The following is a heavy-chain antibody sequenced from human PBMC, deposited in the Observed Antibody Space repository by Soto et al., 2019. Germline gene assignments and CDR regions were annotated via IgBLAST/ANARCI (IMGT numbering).Heavy chain of an antibody. V-gene: IGHV3-33*01. Sequence: PGGSLRLSCAASGFTFSSYGMHWVRQAPGKGLEWVAVIWYDGSNKYYAESVKGRFTISRDNSKNTLYLQMNSLRAEDTAVYYCARDQYYGDEYYFDYWGQGTLVTVSS. CDR3: ARDQYYGDEYYFDY. CDR2: IWYDGSNK. CDR1: GFTFSSYG. J-gene: IGHJ4*02. D-gene: IGHD4-17*01.